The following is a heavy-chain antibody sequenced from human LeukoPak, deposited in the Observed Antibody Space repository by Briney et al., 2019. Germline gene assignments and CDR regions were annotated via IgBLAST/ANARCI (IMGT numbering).Heavy chain of an antibody. CDR1: GSSFTSYW. D-gene: IGHD5-18*01. J-gene: IGHJ4*02. V-gene: IGHV5-51*01. CDR2: IDPSDSET. Sequence: GESLKISCKASGSSFTSYWIGWVRQMPGKGLEWMGIIDPSDSETRYTPSFQGQVTISVDKSLTTAYVQWNSLKASDTAMYYCARQTAMGRSGDYWGQGTLVTVSS. CDR3: ARQTAMGRSGDY.